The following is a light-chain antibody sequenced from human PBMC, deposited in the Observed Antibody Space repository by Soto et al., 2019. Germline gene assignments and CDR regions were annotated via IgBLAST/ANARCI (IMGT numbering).Light chain of an antibody. Sequence: EIVLTQSPGTLSLFPGERATLSCRATQNVNSDYLAWYQQKPGQAPRLLIYIASRRATGIPDRFSGSGSGTDFTLTINRLEPEDCAVYYCQQYGTSPWTFGQGTKVEIK. CDR2: IAS. CDR3: QQYGTSPWT. J-gene: IGKJ1*01. CDR1: QNVNSDY. V-gene: IGKV3-20*01.